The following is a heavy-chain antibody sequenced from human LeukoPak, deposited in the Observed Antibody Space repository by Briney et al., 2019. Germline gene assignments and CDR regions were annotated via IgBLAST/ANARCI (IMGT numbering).Heavy chain of an antibody. J-gene: IGHJ4*02. CDR1: GYTFTSYD. D-gene: IGHD6-19*01. V-gene: IGHV1-8*01. CDR2: MNPNSGNT. Sequence: ASVNVSCNASGYTFTSYDINWVRQAPAPGLEWVGWMNPNSGNTGYAQKFQGRATMTRNTSISTAYMELSSLRSEDTAVYYCARVSGWYRGGYYFDYWGQGTRVSVPS. CDR3: ARVSGWYRGGYYFDY.